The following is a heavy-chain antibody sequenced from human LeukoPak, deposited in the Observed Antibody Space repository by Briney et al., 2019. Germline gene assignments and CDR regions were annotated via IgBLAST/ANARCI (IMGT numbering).Heavy chain of an antibody. CDR3: ARDSYELGATFDY. CDR2: INIDGTTT. J-gene: IGHJ4*02. V-gene: IGHV3-74*01. D-gene: IGHD1-26*01. Sequence: GGSLRLSCAASGFTFTRYWMHWVRQVPGKGLVWVSRINIDGTTTNYADSVKGRFTVSRDNAKNTLSLQLRSLRVEDTAVYYCARDSYELGATFDYWGQGSLVTVSS. CDR1: GFTFTRYW.